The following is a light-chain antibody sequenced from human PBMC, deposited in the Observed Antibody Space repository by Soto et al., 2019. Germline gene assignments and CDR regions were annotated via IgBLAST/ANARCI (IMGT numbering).Light chain of an antibody. J-gene: IGKJ1*01. V-gene: IGKV3-15*01. CDR2: GAS. CDR1: QTINNN. CDR3: QQYNDWPRT. Sequence: ETVMTQSPATLSLSPGERATLSCRASQTINNNLVWYQQRPGQAPRLLIYGASSRATGIPVRFSGSGSGTEFTLAITSLQSEDFAVYYCQQYNDWPRTFGQGTKGDIK.